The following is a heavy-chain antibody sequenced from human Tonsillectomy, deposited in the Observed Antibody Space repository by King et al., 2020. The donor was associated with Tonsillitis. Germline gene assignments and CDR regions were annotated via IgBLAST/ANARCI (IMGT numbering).Heavy chain of an antibody. Sequence: QLVQSGAEVKKPGASVKVSCKVSGYTLTELSMHWVRQAPGKGLEWMGGFDPEDGETIYAQKFQGRVTMTEDTSTDTAYMELSSLRSEEPAVYYCATLLIGLRRNNWFDPWGQGTLVTVSS. CDR1: GYTLTELS. J-gene: IGHJ5*02. CDR2: FDPEDGET. CDR3: ATLLIGLRRNNWFDP. D-gene: IGHD5-12*01. V-gene: IGHV1-24*01.